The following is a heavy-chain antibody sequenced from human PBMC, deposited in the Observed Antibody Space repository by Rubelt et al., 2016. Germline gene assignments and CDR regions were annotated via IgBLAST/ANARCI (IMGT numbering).Heavy chain of an antibody. Sequence: QVQLVQSGAEVKKPGASVKVSCKASGYTFTKYGISWVRQAPGQGLEWMGWISAYNGNTNYAQKFQGRVTMTTDTSTSTVYMEVRSLRSDDTAVYYCARNKIGSGWYDYWGQGTLVTVSS. J-gene: IGHJ4*02. CDR2: ISAYNGNT. CDR3: ARNKIGSGWYDY. CDR1: GYTFTKYG. D-gene: IGHD6-19*01. V-gene: IGHV1-18*01.